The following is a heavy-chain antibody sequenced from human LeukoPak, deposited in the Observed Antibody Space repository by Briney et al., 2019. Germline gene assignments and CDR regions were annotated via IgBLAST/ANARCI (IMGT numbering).Heavy chain of an antibody. Sequence: ASVKVSCKASGYTFTSYDINWVRQATGQGLEWMGWMNPNSGNTGYAQKFQGRVTMTRNTSISTAYMELSSLRSEDMAVYYCARANYDFWSGYSFYFDYWGQGTLVTVSS. D-gene: IGHD3-3*01. J-gene: IGHJ4*02. CDR2: MNPNSGNT. V-gene: IGHV1-8*01. CDR3: ARANYDFWSGYSFYFDY. CDR1: GYTFTSYD.